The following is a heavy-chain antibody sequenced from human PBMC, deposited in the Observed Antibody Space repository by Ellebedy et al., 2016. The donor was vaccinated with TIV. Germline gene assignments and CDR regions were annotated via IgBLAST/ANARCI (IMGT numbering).Heavy chain of an antibody. CDR2: IYSSGST. CDR1: GVSVSSDNSY. V-gene: IGHV4-61*01. D-gene: IGHD6-19*01. J-gene: IGHJ6*02. CDR3: ARGRGSGWPPVYYYGMDV. Sequence: MPSETLSLTCTVSGVSVSSDNSYWTWIRQAPGKGLEWIGYIYSSGSTNYNPSLKSRVTISVDTSKQQFSLNLRSVTAADTAVYYCARGRGSGWPPVYYYGMDVWGQGTTVTVSS.